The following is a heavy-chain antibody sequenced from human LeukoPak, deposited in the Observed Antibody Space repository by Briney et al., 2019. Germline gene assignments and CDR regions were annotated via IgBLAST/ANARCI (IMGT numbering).Heavy chain of an antibody. D-gene: IGHD3-10*01. V-gene: IGHV4-4*02. CDR1: GGSISSSNW. J-gene: IGHJ5*02. CDR2: IYHSGST. Sequence: SGTLSLTCAVSGGSISSSNWWSWVRQPPGKGLEWIGEIYHSGSTNYNPSLKSRVTISVDKSKNQFSLKLSSVTAADTAVYYCARDPSLSYGSGGSEFDPWSQGTLVTVSS. CDR3: ARDPSLSYGSGGSEFDP.